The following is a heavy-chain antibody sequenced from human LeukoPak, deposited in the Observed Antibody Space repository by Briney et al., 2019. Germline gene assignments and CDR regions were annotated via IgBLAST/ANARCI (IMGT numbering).Heavy chain of an antibody. CDR3: ATSRLRFLEWLLPQEAFDI. Sequence: ASVKVSCKASGYTFTRYYMHWVRQAPGQGLEWMGWINPNSGGTNYAQKFQGRVTMTRDTSISTAYMELSRLRSDDTAVYYCATSRLRFLEWLLPQEAFDIWGQGTMVTVSS. CDR1: GYTFTRYY. V-gene: IGHV1-2*02. J-gene: IGHJ3*02. D-gene: IGHD3-3*01. CDR2: INPNSGGT.